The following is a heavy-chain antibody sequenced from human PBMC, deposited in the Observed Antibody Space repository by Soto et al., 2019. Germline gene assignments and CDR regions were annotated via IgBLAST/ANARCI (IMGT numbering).Heavy chain of an antibody. D-gene: IGHD5-12*01. CDR2: IYPGDSDT. CDR3: ARLPSSEMATILHFDY. CDR1: GYSFTIYW. V-gene: IGHV5-51*01. J-gene: IGHJ4*02. Sequence: GESLKISCNGSGYSFTIYWIGWVRQMPGKGLEWMGIIYPGDSDTRYSPSFQGQVTISADKSISTAYLQWSSLKASDTAMYYCARLPSSEMATILHFDYWGQGTLVTVSS.